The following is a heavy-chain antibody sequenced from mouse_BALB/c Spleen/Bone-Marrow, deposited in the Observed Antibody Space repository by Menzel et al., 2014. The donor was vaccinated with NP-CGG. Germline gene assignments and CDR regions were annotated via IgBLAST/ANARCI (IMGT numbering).Heavy chain of an antibody. V-gene: IGHV14-3*02. CDR2: IDPASDYT. Sequence: CGAELVKPGASVKLSCTASGFNIKDTYMHWVKQRPEQGLERIGRIDPASDYTQFDSKFQGKATITADTSSNTAYLQLSSLTSEDTAVYYCATLTGTFDYWGQGTTLTVSS. D-gene: IGHD4-1*01. J-gene: IGHJ2*01. CDR3: ATLTGTFDY. CDR1: GFNIKDTY.